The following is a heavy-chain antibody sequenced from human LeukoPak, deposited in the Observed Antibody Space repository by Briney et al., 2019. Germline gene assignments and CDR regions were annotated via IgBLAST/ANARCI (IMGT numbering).Heavy chain of an antibody. CDR1: GGSFSGYY. V-gene: IGHV4-34*01. J-gene: IGHJ6*02. CDR3: ARARSRTNYYDSSGYYSQYYYYGMDV. CDR2: INHSGST. Sequence: SETLSLTCAVYGGSFSGYYWSWIRQPPGKGLEWIGEINHSGSTNYNPSLKSRVTISVGTSKNQFSLKLSSVTAADTAVYYCARARSRTNYYDSSGYYSQYYYYGMDVWGQGTTVTVSS. D-gene: IGHD3-22*01.